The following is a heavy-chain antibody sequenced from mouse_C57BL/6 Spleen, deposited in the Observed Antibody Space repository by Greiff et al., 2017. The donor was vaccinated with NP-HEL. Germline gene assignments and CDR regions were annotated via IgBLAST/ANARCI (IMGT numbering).Heavy chain of an antibody. Sequence: VKLVESGPGLVAPSQSLSITCTVSGFSLTSYAISWVRQPPGKGLEWLGVIWTGGGPNYNSALNSRLSISKDNSKSQVFLKMNSLQTDDTARYYCARNERGYDYYAMDYWGQGTSVTVSS. CDR1: GFSLTSYA. D-gene: IGHD2-2*01. CDR3: ARNERGYDYYAMDY. CDR2: IWTGGGP. J-gene: IGHJ4*01. V-gene: IGHV2-9-1*01.